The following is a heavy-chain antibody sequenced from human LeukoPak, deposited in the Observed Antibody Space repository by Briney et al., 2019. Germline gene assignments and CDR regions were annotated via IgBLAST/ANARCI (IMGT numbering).Heavy chain of an antibody. CDR1: GLTFSSYA. D-gene: IGHD1-26*01. CDR3: AKYGPQDSGSSHFDY. CDR2: IRDSGSST. Sequence: GGALRLSCAASGLTFSSYAMSWVRQAPGKGLEWVSAIRDSGSSTHYADSVKGRFTTSRDNSKNTLFLQMNSLRAEDTAIYYCAKYGPQDSGSSHFDYWGQGALVTVSS. V-gene: IGHV3-23*01. J-gene: IGHJ4*02.